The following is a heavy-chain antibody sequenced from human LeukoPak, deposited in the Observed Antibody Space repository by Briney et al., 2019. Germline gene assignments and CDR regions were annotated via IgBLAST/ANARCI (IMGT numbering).Heavy chain of an antibody. V-gene: IGHV6-1*01. CDR3: ARNLRPDFDY. Sequence: SQTLSLTCAISGDSVSSSSSAWSWIRQSPSRGLQWLGRAYYRSKWHIDYAESVKSRITLSPDTSKNEFSLQLNSVTPEDTAVYYCARNLRPDFDYWGQGTLVTVSS. J-gene: IGHJ4*02. CDR2: AYYRSKWHI. CDR1: GDSVSSSSSA.